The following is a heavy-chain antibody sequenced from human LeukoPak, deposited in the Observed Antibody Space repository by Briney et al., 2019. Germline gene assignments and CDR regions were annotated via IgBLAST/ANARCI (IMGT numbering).Heavy chain of an antibody. J-gene: IGHJ6*02. CDR3: AKDISKEPKGPNYYYYGMDV. CDR2: ISWNSGNI. CDR1: GFTFDGYA. V-gene: IGHV3-9*01. Sequence: GRSLRLSCTASGFTFDGYAMHWVRQPPGKGLEWVAGISWNSGNIDYADSLKGRFTISRDNAKNSLYLQMSSLRAEDTALYYCAKDISKEPKGPNYYYYGMDVWGQGTTVTVSS. D-gene: IGHD1-26*01.